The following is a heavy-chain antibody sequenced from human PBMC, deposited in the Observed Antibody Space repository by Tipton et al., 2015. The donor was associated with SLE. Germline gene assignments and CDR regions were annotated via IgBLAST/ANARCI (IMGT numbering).Heavy chain of an antibody. D-gene: IGHD6-13*01. CDR2: MYYRGST. V-gene: IGHV4-59*04. CDR3: ARVRGISSWYDY. Sequence: TLSLTCTVSGGSISSYSWSWIRQPPGKGLEWIGSMYYRGSTYSNPSPASRVTMSVDTSKSQFSLKLRSVTAADTAVYYCARVRGISSWYDYWGQGTLVTVSS. J-gene: IGHJ4*02. CDR1: GGSISSYS.